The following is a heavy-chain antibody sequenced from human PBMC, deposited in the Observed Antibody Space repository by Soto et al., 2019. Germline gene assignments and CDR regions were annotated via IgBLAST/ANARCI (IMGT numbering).Heavy chain of an antibody. Sequence: SEPLSLTCTVSGGSISSYYWSWIRQPPGKGLEWIGYIYYSGSTNYNPSLKSRVTISVDTSKNQFSLKLSSVTAADTAVYYCASHPGYDILTGYYNEGPFDYWGQGTLVTISS. CDR1: GGSISSYY. CDR3: ASHPGYDILTGYYNEGPFDY. CDR2: IYYSGST. V-gene: IGHV4-59*08. D-gene: IGHD3-9*01. J-gene: IGHJ4*02.